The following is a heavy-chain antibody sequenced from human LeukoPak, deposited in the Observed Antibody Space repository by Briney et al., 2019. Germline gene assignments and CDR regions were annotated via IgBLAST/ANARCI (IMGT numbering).Heavy chain of an antibody. V-gene: IGHV5-51*01. CDR3: ARLSPPYDSSGYYWFDY. D-gene: IGHD3-22*01. Sequence: GESLKISCKGSGYSFTSYWIGWVRQMPGKGLEWMGIIYPGDSDTRYSPSFQGQVTISADKSISTAYLQWSSLKASDTAMYYCARLSPPYDSSGYYWFDYWGQGTLVTVSS. CDR2: IYPGDSDT. CDR1: GYSFTSYW. J-gene: IGHJ4*02.